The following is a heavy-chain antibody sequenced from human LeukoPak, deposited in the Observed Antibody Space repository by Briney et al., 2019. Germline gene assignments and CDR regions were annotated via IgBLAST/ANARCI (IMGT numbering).Heavy chain of an antibody. J-gene: IGHJ4*02. CDR3: AKGNDFWSGYLDY. D-gene: IGHD3-3*01. CDR2: ISGSGGST. V-gene: IGHV3-23*01. CDR1: GLTFSSYA. Sequence: GGSLRLSCAASGLTFSSYAMSWVRQAPGKGLDWVSAISGSGGSTYYADSVKGRFTISRDNSKNTLYLQMNSLRAEDTAVYYCAKGNDFWSGYLDYWGQGTLVTVSS.